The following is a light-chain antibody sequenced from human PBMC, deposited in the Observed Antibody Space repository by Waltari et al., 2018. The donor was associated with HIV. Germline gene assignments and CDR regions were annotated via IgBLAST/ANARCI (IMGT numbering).Light chain of an antibody. CDR3: AAWDNSLSVLVV. CDR2: RNQ. V-gene: IGLV1-47*01. Sequence: QSVLTQTPSASGTPGQRVTISCSGSSSNIGSNYVYWYQQLPGTAPKLLIYRNQQRPSRFPDRFSGSKSGTSASLAISGLRSEDEADYYCAAWDNSLSVLVVFGGGTKLTVL. J-gene: IGLJ2*01. CDR1: SSNIGSNY.